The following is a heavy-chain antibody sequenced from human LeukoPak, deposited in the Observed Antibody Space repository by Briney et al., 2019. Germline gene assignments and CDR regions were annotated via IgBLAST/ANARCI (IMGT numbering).Heavy chain of an antibody. Sequence: SVKVSCKASGGTFSSYAISWVRQAPGQGLEWMGGIIPIFGTANYAQKFQGRVTITADESTSTAYMELSSLRSEDTAVYYCARKTTVTTGYDYWGQGALVTVSS. CDR3: ARKTTVTTGYDY. CDR2: IIPIFGTA. CDR1: GGTFSSYA. J-gene: IGHJ4*02. V-gene: IGHV1-69*13. D-gene: IGHD4-17*01.